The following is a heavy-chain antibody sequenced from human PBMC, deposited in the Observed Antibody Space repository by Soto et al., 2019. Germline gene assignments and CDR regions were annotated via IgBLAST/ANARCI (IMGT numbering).Heavy chain of an antibody. CDR1: GGSISSSNW. CDR2: IYHSGST. J-gene: IGHJ5*02. CDR3: ARVHSSSQPFAP. V-gene: IGHV4-4*02. Sequence: QVQLQESGPGLVKPSGTLSLTCAVSGGSISSSNWWSWVRQPPGKGLEWIGEIYHSGSTNYNPSPNSRVTISVGKSKHQFSLKLSSVTAAATAVYYCARVHSSSQPFAPWGQGTLVTVSS. D-gene: IGHD6-13*01.